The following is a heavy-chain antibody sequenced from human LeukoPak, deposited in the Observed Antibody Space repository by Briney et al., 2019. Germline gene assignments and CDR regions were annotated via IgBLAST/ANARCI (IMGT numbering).Heavy chain of an antibody. Sequence: GGSLRLSCAASGFTFSSYGMHWVRQAPGKGLEWVAFIRYDGSNKYYADSVKGRFTISRDNSKNTLYLQMNSLRAEDTTVYYCVKDRTGVEGYFQHWGQGTLVTVSS. CDR1: GFTFSSYG. V-gene: IGHV3-30*02. CDR3: VKDRTGVEGYFQH. CDR2: IRYDGSNK. D-gene: IGHD1-1*01. J-gene: IGHJ1*01.